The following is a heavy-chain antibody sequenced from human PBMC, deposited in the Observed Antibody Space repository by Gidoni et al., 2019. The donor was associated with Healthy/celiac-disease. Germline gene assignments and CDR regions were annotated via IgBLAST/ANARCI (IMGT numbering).Heavy chain of an antibody. CDR3: AKAYGDYVLDY. V-gene: IGHV3-23*01. CDR1: RFTFSSDA. Sequence: EVQLLESGGGLVQPGGSLRLSCAASRFTFSSDAMSWVRQAPGKGLEWVSAICGSGGSTYYAGSVKGRFTISRDNSKNTLYLQMNSLRAEDTAVYYCAKAYGDYVLDYWGQGTLVTVSS. J-gene: IGHJ4*02. D-gene: IGHD4-17*01. CDR2: ICGSGGST.